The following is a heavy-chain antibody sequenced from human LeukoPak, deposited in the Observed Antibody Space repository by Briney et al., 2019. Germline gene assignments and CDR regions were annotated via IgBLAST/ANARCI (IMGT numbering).Heavy chain of an antibody. Sequence: GGSLRLSCAASGFIFSNYWMTWVRQAPGKGLEWVANIRGDGYEKHFADSVKGRFTISRDNAKNSLYLQMNSLRDEDTAIYYCARDYDWAFDYWGQGTRVTVSS. CDR3: ARDYDWAFDY. CDR1: GFIFSNYW. CDR2: IRGDGYEK. V-gene: IGHV3-7*01. D-gene: IGHD3-9*01. J-gene: IGHJ4*02.